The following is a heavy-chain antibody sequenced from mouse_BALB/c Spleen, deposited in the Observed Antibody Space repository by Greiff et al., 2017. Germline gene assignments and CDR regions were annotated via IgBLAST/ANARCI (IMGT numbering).Heavy chain of an antibody. J-gene: IGHJ3*01. CDR3: ARYDGYPPWFAY. D-gene: IGHD2-3*01. V-gene: IGHV1-14*01. CDR2: INPYNDGT. CDR1: GFNIKDTY. Sequence: EVQLQQSGAELVKPGASVKLSCTASGFNIKDTYMHWVKQKPGQGLEWIGYINPYNDGTKYNEKFKGKATLTSDKSSSTAYMELSSLTSEDSAVYYCARYDGYPPWFAYWGQGTLVTVSA.